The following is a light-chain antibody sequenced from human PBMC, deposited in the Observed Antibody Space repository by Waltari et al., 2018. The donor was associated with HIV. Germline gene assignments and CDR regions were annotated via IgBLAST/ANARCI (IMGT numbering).Light chain of an antibody. V-gene: IGLV1-44*01. J-gene: IGLJ1*01. CDR3: AAWDDSLHGYV. Sequence: QSVLTQPPSASGTPGQRVTISCSGSSSNIGSNPINWYQQLPGTAPKLLIYSNNQWPSGVPDRCSGFKSGTSASLAISGLQSEDEADYYCAAWDDSLHGYVFGSGTKVTVL. CDR1: SSNIGSNP. CDR2: SNN.